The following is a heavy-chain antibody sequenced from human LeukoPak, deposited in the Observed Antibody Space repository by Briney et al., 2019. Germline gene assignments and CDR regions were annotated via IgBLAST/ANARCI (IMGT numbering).Heavy chain of an antibody. CDR1: GFTVRNNY. CDR3: ARDSEYIYGLT. Sequence: GGSLRLSCAASGFTVRNNYVSWVRQAPGKGLEWVSIIYSGGNTYYADSVKGRFTISRDNSKNTLYLQMNSLRAEDTAVYYCARDSEYIYGLTWGQGTLVTVSS. CDR2: IYSGGNT. J-gene: IGHJ5*02. V-gene: IGHV3-53*01. D-gene: IGHD5-18*01.